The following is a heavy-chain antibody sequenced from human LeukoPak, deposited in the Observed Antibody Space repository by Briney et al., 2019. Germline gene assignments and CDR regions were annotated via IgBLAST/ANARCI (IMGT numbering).Heavy chain of an antibody. Sequence: GGSLRLSCAASGFTVSDYYMTWIRQAPGKGLDWVSYISFSGSTIYYADSVKGRFIISRDTAKNSLYLQMNSLRAEDTAVYYCAKDDAWLRFGEWSQGTLVTVSS. CDR3: AKDDAWLRFGE. CDR1: GFTVSDYY. V-gene: IGHV3-11*04. D-gene: IGHD3-10*01. J-gene: IGHJ4*02. CDR2: ISFSGSTI.